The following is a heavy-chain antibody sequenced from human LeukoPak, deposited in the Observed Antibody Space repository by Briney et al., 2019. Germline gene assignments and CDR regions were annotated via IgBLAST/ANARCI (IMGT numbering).Heavy chain of an antibody. J-gene: IGHJ4*02. D-gene: IGHD6-6*01. V-gene: IGHV5-51*01. Sequence: GESLKTSCKSSGYSFTSYWIGWVRQMRGKGQEWMGIIYPGDSDTRYSPSFQGQVTISADKSISTAYLQWSSLKASDTAMYYCARHRGEQLVLWEFWGQGTLVTVSS. CDR3: ARHRGEQLVLWEF. CDR2: IYPGDSDT. CDR1: GYSFTSYW.